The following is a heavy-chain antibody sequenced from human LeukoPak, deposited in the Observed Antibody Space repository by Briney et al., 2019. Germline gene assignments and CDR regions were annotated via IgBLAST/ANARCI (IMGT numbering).Heavy chain of an antibody. CDR2: IRYDGSNK. J-gene: IGHJ4*02. Sequence: PGGSLRLSCAASGFTFSSYGMHWVRQAPGKGLEWVAFIRYDGSNKYYADSVKGRFTISRDNSKNTLYLQMNSLRAEDTAVYDCAKDRITMIVVAGGPDYWGQGTLVTVSS. CDR1: GFTFSSYG. V-gene: IGHV3-30*02. D-gene: IGHD3-22*01. CDR3: AKDRITMIVVAGGPDY.